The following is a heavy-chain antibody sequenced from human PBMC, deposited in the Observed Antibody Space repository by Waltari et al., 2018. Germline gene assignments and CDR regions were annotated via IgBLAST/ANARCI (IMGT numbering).Heavy chain of an antibody. CDR1: GFSLSDYA. D-gene: IGHD1-26*01. CDR2: FSRNGENE. CDR3: VGETYPPYRVGEVATHIGRWFDP. J-gene: IGHJ5*02. V-gene: IGHV3-30*14. Sequence: QAHLVESGGGVVQPGKSLRLTCAASGFSLSDYAMHWVRPAPGKGLEWVVVFSRNGENEDYPNPGKGRATISRDTSHNTLHLQVNSLQSDDTAVYYCVGETYPPYRVGEVATHIGRWFDPWGQGTLVTVSS.